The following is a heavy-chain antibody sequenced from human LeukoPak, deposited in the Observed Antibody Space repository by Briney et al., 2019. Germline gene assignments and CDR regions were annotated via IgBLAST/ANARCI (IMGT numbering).Heavy chain of an antibody. CDR3: ARDVSDGGWPFDY. CDR2: ISAYNGNT. CDR1: GYTFTSNG. D-gene: IGHD6-19*01. J-gene: IGHJ4*02. V-gene: IGHV1-18*01. Sequence: ASVKVSCKASGYTFTSNGFSWLRQAPGQGLEWMGWISAYNGNTNYAQKLQGRVTMTTDTSTSTAYMELRSLRSDDTAVYYCARDVSDGGWPFDYWGQGTLVTVSS.